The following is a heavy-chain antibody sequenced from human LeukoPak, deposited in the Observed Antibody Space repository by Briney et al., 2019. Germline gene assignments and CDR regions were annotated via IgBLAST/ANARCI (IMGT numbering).Heavy chain of an antibody. CDR1: GGSISSRNSD. D-gene: IGHD1-1*01. CDR3: AREEEDWNDNDFFDY. CDR2: VYYRGSA. Sequence: SETLSLTCTVSGGSISSRNSDWGWIRQPPGRGLEWIGSVYYRGSAHYNPSLESRVSISVDTSKNHFSLKLSFVTAADTAVYYCAREEEDWNDNDFFDYWGQGILVTVSS. V-gene: IGHV4-39*07. J-gene: IGHJ4*02.